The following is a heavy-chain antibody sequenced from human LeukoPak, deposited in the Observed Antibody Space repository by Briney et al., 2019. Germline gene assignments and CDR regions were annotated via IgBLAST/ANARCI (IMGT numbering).Heavy chain of an antibody. Sequence: SVKVSCKASGYTFTSYGISGVRQAPGQGLEWMGGIIPIFDTANYAQKFQGRVTITADESTSTAYMELSSLRSEDTAVYYCARGRGDTSMVTCFDYWGQGTLVTVSS. CDR3: ARGRGDTSMVTCFDY. D-gene: IGHD5-18*01. CDR2: IIPIFDTA. J-gene: IGHJ4*02. CDR1: GYTFTSYG. V-gene: IGHV1-69*13.